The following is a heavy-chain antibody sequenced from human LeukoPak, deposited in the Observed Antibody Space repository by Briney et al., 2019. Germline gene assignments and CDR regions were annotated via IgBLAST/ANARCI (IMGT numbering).Heavy chain of an antibody. Sequence: ASVKLSCKASGYTFTSYAMNWVRQAPGQGLEWMGWINTNTGNPTYAQGFTGRFVFSLDTSVSTAYLQICSLKAEDTAVYYCAREEQWLDRAFNYWGQGTLVTVSS. V-gene: IGHV7-4-1*01. J-gene: IGHJ4*02. CDR3: AREEQWLDRAFNY. CDR2: INTNTGNP. CDR1: GYTFTSYA. D-gene: IGHD6-19*01.